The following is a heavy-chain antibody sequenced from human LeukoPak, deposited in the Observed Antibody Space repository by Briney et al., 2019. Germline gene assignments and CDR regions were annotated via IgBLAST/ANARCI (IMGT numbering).Heavy chain of an antibody. CDR1: GFTVSSNY. V-gene: IGHV3-53*01. D-gene: IGHD3-16*01. J-gene: IGHJ2*01. CDR3: ATVRRSGSVRFGF. Sequence: GGSLSLSCAASGFTVSSNYMSWVRQAPGRGLEWVSVIYSGGSTYYADSVKGRFTISRDNSKNTLYLQMNSLRAEDTAVYYCATVRRSGSVRFGFWGRGTLVTVSS. CDR2: IYSGGST.